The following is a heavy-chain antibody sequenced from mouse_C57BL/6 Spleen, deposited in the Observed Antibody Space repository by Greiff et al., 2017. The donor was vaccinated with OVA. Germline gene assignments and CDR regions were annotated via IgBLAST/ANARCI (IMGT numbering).Heavy chain of an antibody. J-gene: IGHJ3*01. CDR1: GYAFSSSW. D-gene: IGHD1-1*01. V-gene: IGHV1-82*01. Sequence: VKLVESGPELVKPGASVKISCKASGYAFSSSWLNWVKQRPGQGLEWIGRIYPGDGDTNYNGKFKGKATLTADKSSSTAYMQLSSLTSEDSAVYFCARGDYGSSYGFAYWGQGTLVTVSA. CDR3: ARGDYGSSYGFAY. CDR2: IYPGDGDT.